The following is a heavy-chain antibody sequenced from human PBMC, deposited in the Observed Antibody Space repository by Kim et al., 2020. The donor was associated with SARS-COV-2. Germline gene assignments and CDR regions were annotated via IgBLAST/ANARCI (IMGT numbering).Heavy chain of an antibody. CDR2: ITYDGSKK. CDR3: AKAPGYSSSVYDDFDY. J-gene: IGHJ4*02. D-gene: IGHD6-13*01. CDR1: GFTFSSYC. Sequence: GGSLRLSCAASGFTFSSYCMNWVRQAPGKGLEWVAVITYDGSKKYYADSVKGRFTISRDNSKNTLYLQMNSLRAEDTAVYYCAKAPGYSSSVYDDFDYCGQGTLGTVSS. V-gene: IGHV3-30*18.